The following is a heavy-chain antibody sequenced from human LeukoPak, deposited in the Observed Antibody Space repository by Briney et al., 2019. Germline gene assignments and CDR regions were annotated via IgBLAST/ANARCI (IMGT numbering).Heavy chain of an antibody. CDR2: IYYSGST. CDR1: GGSISSYY. V-gene: IGHV4-59*01. J-gene: IGHJ3*02. Sequence: SETLSLTCTVSGGSISSYYWSWIRQPPGKGLEWIGYIYYSGSTNYSPFLKSRVTISVDTSKNQFSLKLSSVTAADTAVYYCARARIVVVPAAIHPFDIWGQGTMVTVSS. D-gene: IGHD2-2*02. CDR3: ARARIVVVPAAIHPFDI.